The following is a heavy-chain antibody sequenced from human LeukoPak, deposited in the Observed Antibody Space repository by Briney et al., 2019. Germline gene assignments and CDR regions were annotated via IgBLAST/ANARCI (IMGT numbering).Heavy chain of an antibody. CDR1: GFTFSSYA. D-gene: IGHD3-22*01. CDR3: TSYTYYYDSSGYSLFDY. CDR2: IRSKAYGGTT. V-gene: IGHV3-49*04. J-gene: IGHJ4*02. Sequence: GGSLRLSCAASGFTFSSYAMSWVRQAPGKGLEWVGFIRSKAYGGTTEYAASVKGRFTISRDDSKSIAYLQMNSLKTEDTAVYYCTSYTYYYDSSGYSLFDYWGQGTLVTVSS.